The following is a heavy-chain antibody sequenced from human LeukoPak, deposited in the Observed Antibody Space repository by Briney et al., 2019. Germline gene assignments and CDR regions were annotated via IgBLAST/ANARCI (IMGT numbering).Heavy chain of an antibody. CDR3: ARDTWDIVVVVAATHWFDP. V-gene: IGHV1-2*06. J-gene: IGHJ5*02. D-gene: IGHD2-15*01. CDR1: GYTFTGCY. CDR2: INPNSGGT. Sequence: GASVKVSCKASGYTFTGCYMHWVRQAPGQGLEWMGRINPNSGGTNYAQKLQGRVTMTTDTSTSTAYMELRSLRSDDTAVYYCARDTWDIVVVVAATHWFDPWGQGTLVTVSS.